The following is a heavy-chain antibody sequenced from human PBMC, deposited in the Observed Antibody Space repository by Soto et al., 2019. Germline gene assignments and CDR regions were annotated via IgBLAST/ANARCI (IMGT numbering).Heavy chain of an antibody. D-gene: IGHD3-10*01. V-gene: IGHV1-69*01. CDR2: IIPIFNTV. Sequence: QVQLVQSGAEVKKPGSSVMLSCKASGGTFSSYTINWVRQAPGQGLEWMGGIIPIFNTVTYAQKFQGRVTIPADESTSTAYMEVSSLRSEDTAVYYCAKDLLDYYGSGSSPFYWGQGTLVTVSS. CDR1: GGTFSSYT. J-gene: IGHJ4*02. CDR3: AKDLLDYYGSGSSPFY.